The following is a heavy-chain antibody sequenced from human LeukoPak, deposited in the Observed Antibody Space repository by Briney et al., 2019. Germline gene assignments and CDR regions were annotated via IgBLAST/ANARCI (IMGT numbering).Heavy chain of an antibody. Sequence: PGGSLRLSCVASGFTFRNHGMNWVRQAPGKGLEWVAGIWYDGSNKDYVDSVKGRFTISRDNSKNTLYLEMNSLTVEDTAVYYCAKGRGGSSNWGSDCWGQGTLVTVSS. D-gene: IGHD7-27*01. J-gene: IGHJ4*02. CDR3: AKGRGGSSNWGSDC. V-gene: IGHV3-33*06. CDR1: GFTFRNHG. CDR2: IWYDGSNK.